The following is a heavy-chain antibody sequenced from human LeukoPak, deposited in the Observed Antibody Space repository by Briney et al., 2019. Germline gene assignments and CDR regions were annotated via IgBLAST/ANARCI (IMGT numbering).Heavy chain of an antibody. CDR1: GFTFSSYT. J-gene: IGHJ5*02. D-gene: IGHD4-11*01. CDR3: ARDLTVTSTCWFDR. Sequence: KPGGSLRLSCAVSGFTFSSYTMNWVRQAPGKGPEWVSSITGRSTYIYYADSVKGRFTISRDNAKNSLYLQMNSLRAEDTAVYYCARDLTVTSTCWFDRWGQGTLVTVSS. V-gene: IGHV3-21*01. CDR2: ITGRSTYI.